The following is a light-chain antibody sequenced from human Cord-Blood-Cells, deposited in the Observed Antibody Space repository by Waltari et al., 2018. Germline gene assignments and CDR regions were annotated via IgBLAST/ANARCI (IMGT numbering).Light chain of an antibody. Sequence: QSALTQPASVSGSPGQSITIPCTGTSTDVGGYNYVPWYQQHPAKAPKLMIYEVSKRPSGVSTRFSGSKSGNTASLTISGLQAEDEADYYCSSYTSSSTVVFGGGTKLTVL. CDR3: SSYTSSSTVV. CDR1: STDVGGYNY. V-gene: IGLV2-14*01. J-gene: IGLJ2*01. CDR2: EVS.